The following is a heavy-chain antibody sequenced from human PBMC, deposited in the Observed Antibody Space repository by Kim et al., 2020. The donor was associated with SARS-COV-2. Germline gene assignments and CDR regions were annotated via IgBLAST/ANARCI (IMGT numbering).Heavy chain of an antibody. CDR3: AKGYSSGWLRYFDY. J-gene: IGHJ4*02. D-gene: IGHD6-19*01. V-gene: IGHV3-23*01. Sequence: AGTAKGRFTISRENSKNTLDLQMSSLRADDTAVYYCAKGYSSGWLRYFDYWGQGTLVTVSS.